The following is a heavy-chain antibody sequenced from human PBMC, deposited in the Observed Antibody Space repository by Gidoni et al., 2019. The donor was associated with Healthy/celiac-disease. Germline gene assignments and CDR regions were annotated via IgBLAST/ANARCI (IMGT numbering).Heavy chain of an antibody. Sequence: QVQLVESGGGVFQPGRSLRLSCAASGFTFSSYAMHWVRQAPGKGLEWVAVISYDGSNKYYADSVKGRFTISRDNSKNTLYLQMNSLRAEDTAVYYCARTAFPRDVDTAMVDYWGQGTLVTVSS. CDR3: ARTAFPRDVDTAMVDY. CDR1: GFTFSSYA. J-gene: IGHJ4*02. V-gene: IGHV3-30-3*01. CDR2: ISYDGSNK. D-gene: IGHD5-18*01.